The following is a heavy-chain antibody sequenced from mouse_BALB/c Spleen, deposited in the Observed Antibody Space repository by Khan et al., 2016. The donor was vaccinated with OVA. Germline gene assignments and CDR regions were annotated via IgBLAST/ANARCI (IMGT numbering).Heavy chain of an antibody. CDR1: GYSITSDSA. D-gene: IGHD3-1*01. J-gene: IGHJ2*01. CDR3: ARGLRYFDY. V-gene: IGHV3-2*02. CDR2: IDYSGRA. Sequence: EVQLQESGPGLVKPSQSLSLTCTVTGYSITSDSAWNWIRQFPGNKLDWMGYIDYSGRANYHPSLKSRISITRDTSKNQFFLQLNSVTTEDTATYYCARGLRYFDYWGQGTTLTVSS.